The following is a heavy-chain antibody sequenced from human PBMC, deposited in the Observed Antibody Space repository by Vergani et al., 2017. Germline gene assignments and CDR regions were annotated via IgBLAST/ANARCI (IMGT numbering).Heavy chain of an antibody. CDR3: ARDAFYCSSTSCYVDY. CDR1: GGTFSSYT. D-gene: IGHD2-2*01. J-gene: IGHJ4*02. V-gene: IGHV1-69*04. CDR2: IIPILGIA. Sequence: QVQLVQSGAEVKKPGASVKVSCKASGGTFSSYTISWVRQAPGQGLEWMGRIIPILGIANYAQKFQGRVTITADQSTSTAYMELSSLRSEDTAVYYCARDAFYCSSTSCYVDYWGQGTLVTVSS.